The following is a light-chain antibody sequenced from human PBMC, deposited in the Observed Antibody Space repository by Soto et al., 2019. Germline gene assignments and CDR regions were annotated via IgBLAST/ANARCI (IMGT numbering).Light chain of an antibody. V-gene: IGLV2-8*01. J-gene: IGLJ1*01. Sequence: QSSLTQPPSASCPPGQSVTIPGTGTSSDVGGYDHVSWYQQHPGNAPKLMIYEVTTRPAGVPDRFSGSTSGNTASLPVSELPAEDEAAYFCSSDAGNYNYVFGTGTKVTVL. CDR3: SSDAGNYNYV. CDR1: SSDVGGYDH. CDR2: EVT.